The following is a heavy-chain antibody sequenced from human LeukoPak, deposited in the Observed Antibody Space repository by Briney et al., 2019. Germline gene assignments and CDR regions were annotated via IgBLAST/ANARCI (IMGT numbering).Heavy chain of an antibody. D-gene: IGHD1-1*01. CDR3: ARDWWNGLDY. CDR1: GGSISSGGYY. V-gene: IGHV4-31*03. CDR2: IYYSGST. J-gene: IGHJ4*02. Sequence: PSQTLSLTCTVSGGSISSGGYYWSWIRQHPGKGLEWIGYIYYSGSTYYNPSLKSRVTISVDTSKNQFSLKLCSVTAADTAVHYCARDWWNGLDYWGQGTLVTVSS.